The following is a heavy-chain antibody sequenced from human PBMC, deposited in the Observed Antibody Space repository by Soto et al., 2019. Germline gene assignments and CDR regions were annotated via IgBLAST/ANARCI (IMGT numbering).Heavy chain of an antibody. D-gene: IGHD2-15*01. CDR1: GGSISSGGYY. CDR2: IYYSGST. V-gene: IGHV4-31*03. Sequence: QVQLQESGPGLVKPSQTLSLTCTVSGGSISSGGYYWSWIRQHPGKGLEWIGYIYYSGSTYYNPSLKSRVTISVDTSKNQFSLKLSSVTAADTAVYYCERDIVVVVAATRGAFDIWGQGTMVTVSS. CDR3: ERDIVVVVAATRGAFDI. J-gene: IGHJ3*02.